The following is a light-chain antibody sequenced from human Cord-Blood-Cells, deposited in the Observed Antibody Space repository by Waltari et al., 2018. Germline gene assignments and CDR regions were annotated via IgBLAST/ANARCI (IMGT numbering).Light chain of an antibody. CDR3: QQRSNWPLT. CDR1: QSVSSY. J-gene: IGKJ4*01. V-gene: IGKV3-11*01. Sequence: EIALTQSPATLSLSPGERATPASRASQSVSSYLAWYQQKPGQAPRLLIYDASNRATGIPARFSGSGSGTDFTLTISSLEPEDFAVYYCQQRSNWPLTFGGGTKVEIK. CDR2: DAS.